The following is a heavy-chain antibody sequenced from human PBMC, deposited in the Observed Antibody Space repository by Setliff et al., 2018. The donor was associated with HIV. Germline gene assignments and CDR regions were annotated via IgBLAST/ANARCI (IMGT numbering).Heavy chain of an antibody. Sequence: SETLSLTCTVSGGSISTYYWNWIRQPPGKGLEWIGYISYSGTTNYNPSLKSRVTISVDTSKNQFSLKLRFVTAADTAVYSCARRQSYYDILNGRAFDALDIWGQGTKVTVSS. CDR2: ISYSGTT. CDR1: GGSISTYY. D-gene: IGHD3-9*01. V-gene: IGHV4-59*08. CDR3: ARRQSYYDILNGRAFDALDI. J-gene: IGHJ3*02.